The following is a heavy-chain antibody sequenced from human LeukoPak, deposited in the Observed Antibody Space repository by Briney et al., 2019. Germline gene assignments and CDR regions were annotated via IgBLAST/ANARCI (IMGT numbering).Heavy chain of an antibody. CDR3: ASPYDYYAFDI. D-gene: IGHD3-16*01. CDR2: INHSGST. CDR1: GGSFSGYY. V-gene: IGHV4-34*04. Sequence: PSETLSLTCAVYGGSFSGYYWSWIRQPPGKGLECIGEINHSGSTNHNPSLKSRATISVDTSKNHFSLKLSSVTAPHTAAYSCASPYDYYAFDIWGPGTMVTASS. J-gene: IGHJ3*02.